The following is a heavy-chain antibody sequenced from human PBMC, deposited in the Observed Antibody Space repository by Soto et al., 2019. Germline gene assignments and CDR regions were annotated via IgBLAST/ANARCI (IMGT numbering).Heavy chain of an antibody. CDR2: ISGSGGST. D-gene: IGHD3-10*01. V-gene: IGHV3-23*01. J-gene: IGHJ4*02. CDR1: GFTFSTYA. Sequence: GGSLRLSCSPSGFTFSTYAMSWVRQAPGKGLEWVSAISGSGGSTYYADSVKGRFTISRDNSKNTLYLQMNSLRAEDTAVYYCAKLISGSYYIYFDYWGQGTLVTVPQ. CDR3: AKLISGSYYIYFDY.